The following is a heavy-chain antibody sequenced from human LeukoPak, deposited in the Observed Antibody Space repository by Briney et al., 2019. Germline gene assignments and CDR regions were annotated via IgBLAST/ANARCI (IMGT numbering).Heavy chain of an antibody. CDR3: AKVDAVGATTQGYDY. Sequence: GGSLRLSCAASGFTFNNYAMSWVRQAPGKGLEWVSDISGSGGNTYYAASVKGRFTISRDNSKNTLYLQMNSLRVEDTAVYYCAKVDAVGATTQGYDYWGQGTLVTVSS. CDR1: GFTFNNYA. D-gene: IGHD1-26*01. J-gene: IGHJ4*02. CDR2: ISGSGGNT. V-gene: IGHV3-23*01.